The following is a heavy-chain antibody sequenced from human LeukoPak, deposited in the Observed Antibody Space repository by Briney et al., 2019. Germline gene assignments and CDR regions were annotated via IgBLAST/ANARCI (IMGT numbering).Heavy chain of an antibody. J-gene: IGHJ4*02. Sequence: SETLSLTCAVSGGSISSGGYSWSWIRQPPGKGLEWIGYIYHSGSTYYNPSLKSRVTISVDTSKNQFSLKLSSVTAADTAVYYCASRSSSGYSYGYREDYWGQGTLVTVSS. CDR3: ASRSSSGYSYGYREDY. D-gene: IGHD5-18*01. CDR2: IYHSGST. CDR1: GGSISSGGYS. V-gene: IGHV4-30-2*01.